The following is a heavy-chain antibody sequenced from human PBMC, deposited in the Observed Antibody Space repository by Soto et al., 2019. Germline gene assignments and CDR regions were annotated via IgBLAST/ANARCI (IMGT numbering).Heavy chain of an antibody. CDR1: GYTFRDYS. V-gene: IGHV3-21*05. CDR3: VRDRDWAFDI. Sequence: PGGSLRLSCAASGYTFRDYSMNWVRQAPGKGLEWVAYFGTSRKYIFYPDSVRGRFTISRDDARNSLYLQLNSLRDEDTAVYYCVRDRDWAFDIWGQGTMVTVSS. D-gene: IGHD3-9*01. CDR2: FGTSRKYI. J-gene: IGHJ3*02.